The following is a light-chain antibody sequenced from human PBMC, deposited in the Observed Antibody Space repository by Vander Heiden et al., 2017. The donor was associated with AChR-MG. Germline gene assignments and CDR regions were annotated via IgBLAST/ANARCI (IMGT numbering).Light chain of an antibody. CDR2: GAS. J-gene: IGKJ1*01. V-gene: IGKV1-39*01. Sequence: DIQMTQYPSSLSASVGDGVIITCRASQSISNYLNWYQQKPGKAPKLLIYGASSLQSGVPSRFSGSGSGTDFTLIISSLQPEDFANYYCQQSYSTPRTFGQGTTV. CDR3: QQSYSTPRT. CDR1: QSISNY.